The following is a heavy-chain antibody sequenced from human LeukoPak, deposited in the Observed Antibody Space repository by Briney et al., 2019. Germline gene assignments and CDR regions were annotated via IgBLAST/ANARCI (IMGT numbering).Heavy chain of an antibody. CDR1: GYTFTSYG. J-gene: IGHJ3*02. V-gene: IGHV1-18*01. CDR2: ISAYNGNT. CDR3: AKDPLMSTRNNDAFDI. Sequence: GASVKVSCKASGYTFTSYGISWVRQAPGQGLEWMGWISAYNGNTNYAQKLQGRVTMTTDTSTSTAYMELRSLRSDDTAVYYCAKDPLMSTRNNDAFDIWGQGTMVTVSS.